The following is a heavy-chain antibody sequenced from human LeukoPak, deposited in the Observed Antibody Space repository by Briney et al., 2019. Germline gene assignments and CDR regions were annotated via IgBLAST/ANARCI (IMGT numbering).Heavy chain of an antibody. D-gene: IGHD3-10*01. CDR1: GFIVSSNY. CDR2: IYSGGTA. V-gene: IGHV3-53*01. J-gene: IGHJ4*02. CDR3: ARDAPLIGTSGRNVDFDY. Sequence: GGSLRLSCVASGFIVSSNYMSWVRQAPGKGLEWISIIYSGGTAFYADSVKGRFTISRDNSKNTLYLQMNSLRADDTAMYYCARDAPLIGTSGRNVDFDYWGQGTLVTVSS.